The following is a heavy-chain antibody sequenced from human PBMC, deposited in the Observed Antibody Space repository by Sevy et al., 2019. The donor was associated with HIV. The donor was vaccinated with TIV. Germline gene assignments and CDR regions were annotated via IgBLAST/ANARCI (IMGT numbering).Heavy chain of an antibody. CDR2: ISGSGGST. CDR3: AKDLEMIGVVINPPLFDY. CDR1: GFTFSSYA. D-gene: IGHD3-22*01. V-gene: IGHV3-23*01. Sequence: GGSLRLSCAASGFTFSSYAMSWVRQAPGKGLEWVSAISGSGGSTYYADSVKGRFTISRDNSKNTLYLQMNSLRAEDTAVYYCAKDLEMIGVVINPPLFDYWGQGTLVTVSS. J-gene: IGHJ4*02.